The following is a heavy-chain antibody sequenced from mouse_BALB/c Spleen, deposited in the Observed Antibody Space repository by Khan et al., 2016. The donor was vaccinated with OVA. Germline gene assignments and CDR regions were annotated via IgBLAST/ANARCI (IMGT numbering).Heavy chain of an antibody. Sequence: VQLQQSGAELARPGASVKMSCKASGYTFTTYTIHWVKQRPGQGLEWIGYIIPSNDYTNYNQKFKDRATLTADKSSSTAYMQLSSLTSEDSAVYYCVREGAYYRSDGGLADWGQGTLVTVSA. CDR3: VREGAYYRSDGGLAD. CDR1: GYTFTTYT. D-gene: IGHD2-14*01. CDR2: IIPSNDYT. V-gene: IGHV1-4*01. J-gene: IGHJ3*01.